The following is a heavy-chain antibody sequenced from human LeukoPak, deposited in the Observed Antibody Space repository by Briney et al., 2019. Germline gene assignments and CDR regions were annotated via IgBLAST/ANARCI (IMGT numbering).Heavy chain of an antibody. CDR3: AREGYSYGLNWFDP. CDR2: ISAYNGNT. CDR1: GYTFTSYG. J-gene: IGHJ5*02. V-gene: IGHV1-18*01. Sequence: ASVKVSCKASGYTFTSYGINWVRQAPGQGLEWMGWISAYNGNTNYAQKLQGRVTMTTDTSTSTAYMELRSLRSDDTAVYYCAREGYSYGLNWFDPWGQGTLVTVSS. D-gene: IGHD5-18*01.